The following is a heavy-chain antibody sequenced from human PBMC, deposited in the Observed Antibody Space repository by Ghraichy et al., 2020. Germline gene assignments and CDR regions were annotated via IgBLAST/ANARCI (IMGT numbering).Heavy chain of an antibody. CDR2: IYYSGNT. V-gene: IGHV4-39*07. D-gene: IGHD3-22*01. CDR1: GASMRSSSYY. Sequence: ESLNISCTVSGASMRSSSYYWGWIRQPPEKGLEWIGNIYYSGNTYYTPSLKSRVIISLDASKNQFSLKLNSLTAADTALYYCARGIYYYDTSGSAPAFDIWGQGTLVTVS. J-gene: IGHJ3*02. CDR3: ARGIYYYDTSGSAPAFDI.